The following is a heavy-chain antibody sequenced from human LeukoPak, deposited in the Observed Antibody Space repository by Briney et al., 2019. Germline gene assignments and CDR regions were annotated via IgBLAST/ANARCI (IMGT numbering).Heavy chain of an antibody. Sequence: PGGSLRLSCAASGFTFSDYYMSWIRQAPGKGLERVSYISSSGSTIYYADSVKGRFTISRDNAKNSLYLQMNSLRAEDTAVYYCARDGWYYDFWSGKVCDYWGQGTLVTVSS. CDR3: ARDGWYYDFWSGKVCDY. CDR2: ISSSGSTI. J-gene: IGHJ4*02. D-gene: IGHD3-3*01. CDR1: GFTFSDYY. V-gene: IGHV3-11*01.